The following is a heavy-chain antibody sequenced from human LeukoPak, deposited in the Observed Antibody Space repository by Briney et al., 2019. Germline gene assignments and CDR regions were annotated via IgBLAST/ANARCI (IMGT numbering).Heavy chain of an antibody. CDR1: GGSFSGYY. CDR2: INHIGST. CDR3: ARLSSSSWYGVFDY. V-gene: IGHV4-34*01. D-gene: IGHD6-13*01. Sequence: SETLSLTCAVYGGSFSGYYWSWIRQPPGKGLEWIGEINHIGSTNYNPSLKSRATISVDTPKNQFSLKLSSVTAADTAVYYCARLSSSSWYGVFDYWGQGTLVTVSS. J-gene: IGHJ4*02.